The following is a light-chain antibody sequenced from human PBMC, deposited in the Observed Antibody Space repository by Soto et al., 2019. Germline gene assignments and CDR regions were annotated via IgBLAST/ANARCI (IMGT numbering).Light chain of an antibody. V-gene: IGKV1-5*03. J-gene: IGKJ1*01. CDR2: KAS. CDR3: QQYNSYSRT. Sequence: DIQMTQSPSTLSASVGDRVTITCRASQSIRSWLAWYQQKPGKAPKLLIYKASSLESGVPSRFSGSGSGTDFTLTISSLQPDDFATYYCQQYNSYSRTFGQGTKVEIK. CDR1: QSIRSW.